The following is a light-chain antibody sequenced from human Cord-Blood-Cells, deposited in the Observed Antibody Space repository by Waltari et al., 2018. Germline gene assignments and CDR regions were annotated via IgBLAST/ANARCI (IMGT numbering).Light chain of an antibody. J-gene: IGLJ2*01. V-gene: IGLV2-14*01. CDR2: DVS. CDR3: SSYTSSSTLV. CDR1: SSDVGGYNY. Sequence: SALPQPASVSGSPGQSLTIPCTGTSSDVGGYNYVSWYQQHPGKAPKLIIYDVSNRPSGVSNRVSGSKSRNTAPLTISGLQAEDEADYYCSSYTSSSTLVFGGGTKLTVL.